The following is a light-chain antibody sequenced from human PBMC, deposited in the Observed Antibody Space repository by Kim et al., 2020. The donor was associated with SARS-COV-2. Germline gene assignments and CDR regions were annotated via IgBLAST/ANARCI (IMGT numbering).Light chain of an antibody. J-gene: IGLJ2*01. CDR1: TGVVTSGHY. Sequence: QAVVTQEPSLTVSPGGTVTLTCGSSTGVVTSGHYPYWFQQKPGQAPRTLIYDTTNKHSWTPARFSASLLGGKAALTLSGAQPEDEADYYCLLSYSATSIFGGGTQLTVL. CDR2: DTT. CDR3: LLSYSATSI. V-gene: IGLV7-46*01.